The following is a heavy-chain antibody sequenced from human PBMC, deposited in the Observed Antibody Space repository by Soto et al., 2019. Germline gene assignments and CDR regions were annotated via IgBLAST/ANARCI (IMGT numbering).Heavy chain of an antibody. J-gene: IGHJ2*01. CDR1: GYTLTELS. CDR2: FDPEDDET. D-gene: IGHD4-17*01. Sequence: QVQLVQSGAEVKKPGASVKVSCKVSGYTLTELSMHWVRQAPGKGLEWMGGFDPEDDETIYAQKFQGRVTMAEDTSTDTAYMELSSLRSEDTAVYYCATVARGVGDYGDRNYWYFDLWGRGTLVTVSS. V-gene: IGHV1-24*01. CDR3: ATVARGVGDYGDRNYWYFDL.